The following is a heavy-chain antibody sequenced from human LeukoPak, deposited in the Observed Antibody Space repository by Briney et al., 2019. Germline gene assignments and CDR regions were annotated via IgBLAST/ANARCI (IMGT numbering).Heavy chain of an antibody. CDR2: ISSTSSI. CDR1: GFTFSSYS. J-gene: IGHJ4*02. V-gene: IGHV3-48*01. CDR3: ARATSYGRFDY. D-gene: IGHD3-10*01. Sequence: GGSLRLSCAASGFTFSSYSMNWVRQAPGKELEWVSYISSTSSIYYADSVKGRFTVSRDNAKNSLYLQMNSLRAEDTALYYCARATSYGRFDYWGQGTLVTVSS.